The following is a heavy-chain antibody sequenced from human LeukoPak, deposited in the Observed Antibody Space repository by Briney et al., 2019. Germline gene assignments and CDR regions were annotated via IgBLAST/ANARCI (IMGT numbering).Heavy chain of an antibody. D-gene: IGHD4-23*01. CDR1: GYTFTSYG. Sequence: ASVKVSCKASGYTFTSYGISWVRQAPGQGLEWMGWISAYNGNTNYAQNLQGRVTMTTDTSTSTAYMELRSLRSGDTAIYYCARGYGGHPRGYFDYWGRGTLVTVSS. CDR3: ARGYGGHPRGYFDY. V-gene: IGHV1-18*01. CDR2: ISAYNGNT. J-gene: IGHJ4*02.